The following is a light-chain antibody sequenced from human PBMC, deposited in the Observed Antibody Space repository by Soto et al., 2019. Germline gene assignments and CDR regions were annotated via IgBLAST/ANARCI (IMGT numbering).Light chain of an antibody. Sequence: EIVLTQSPGTLSLSPGERATLSCRASQSVSSSLGWYQQKPGQAPRLLIYGASSRATGIPDRFSGSGSGTDLTLTISRLELEDFAVYYCQQYGCSPYTFGQGTKLEIK. CDR2: GAS. CDR1: QSVSSS. CDR3: QQYGCSPYT. V-gene: IGKV3-20*01. J-gene: IGKJ2*01.